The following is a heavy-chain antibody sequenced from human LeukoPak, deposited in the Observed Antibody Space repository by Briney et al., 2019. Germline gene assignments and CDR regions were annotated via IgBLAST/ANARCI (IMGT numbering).Heavy chain of an antibody. CDR3: ATEGPSGTTSLVFY. CDR2: VVPLSGTP. V-gene: IGHV1-69*06. D-gene: IGHD3-10*01. CDR1: GYTFTKNA. J-gene: IGHJ4*02. Sequence: ASVKVSCKASGYTFTKNALNWVRQAPGQGLEWMGGVVPLSGTPNYAQKFQGRVSITADISTNTAYMEGTSLTSTDTAVYYCATEGPSGTTSLVFYWGPGTLITVSS.